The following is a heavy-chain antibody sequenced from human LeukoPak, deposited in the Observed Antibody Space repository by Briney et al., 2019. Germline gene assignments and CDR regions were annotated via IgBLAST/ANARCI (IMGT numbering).Heavy chain of an antibody. CDR2: ISGIGDNT. CDR3: ARKSPQETTVGPYWYLGL. V-gene: IGHV3-23*01. J-gene: IGHJ2*01. D-gene: IGHD4-23*01. Sequence: GGSLRLSCAASGFTLSSYSMNWVRQAPGKGLEWVSSISGIGDNTYYAASAKGRFTIFRDNSENTLYLQMNSLRAEDTAVYYCARKSPQETTVGPYWYLGLWGRGTLVTVSS. CDR1: GFTLSSYS.